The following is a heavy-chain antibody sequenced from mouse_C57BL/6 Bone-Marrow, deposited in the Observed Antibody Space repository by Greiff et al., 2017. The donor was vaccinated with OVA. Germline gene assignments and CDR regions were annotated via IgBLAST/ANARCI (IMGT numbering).Heavy chain of an antibody. J-gene: IGHJ2*01. V-gene: IGHV14-4*01. CDR1: GFNIKDDY. CDR2: IDPENGDT. CDR3: TKLPYYYGSDY. Sequence: DVKLVESGAELVRPGASVKLSCTASGFNIKDDYMHWVKQRPEQGLEWIGWIDPENGDTEYASKFQGKATITADTYSNTAYLQLSSLTSEDTAVYYCTKLPYYYGSDYWGQGTTLTVSS. D-gene: IGHD1-1*01.